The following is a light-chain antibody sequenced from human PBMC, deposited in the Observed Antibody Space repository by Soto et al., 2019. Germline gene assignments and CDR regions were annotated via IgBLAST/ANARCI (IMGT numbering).Light chain of an antibody. V-gene: IGKV1-5*01. J-gene: IGKJ1*01. CDR1: QNIGNW. CDR3: QQYNNWPPWT. Sequence: DIQMTQSPSTLSASVGDRVTITCRASQNIGNWLAWYQQKPGKTPDLLIYDASSLESGVPLRFSGSGSGTEFTLNISSLQSEDFAVYYCQQYNNWPPWTFGQGTKVEIK. CDR2: DAS.